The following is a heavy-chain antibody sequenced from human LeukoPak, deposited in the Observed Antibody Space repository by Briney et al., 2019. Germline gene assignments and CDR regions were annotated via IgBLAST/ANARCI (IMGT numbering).Heavy chain of an antibody. CDR1: GFGFNSFP. J-gene: IGHJ4*02. V-gene: IGHV3-30*04. CDR2: ISNDGNNK. D-gene: IGHD3-10*01. Sequence: GRSLRLSCAASGFGFNSFPMHWVRRAPGKGLGGVAVISNDGNNKYYPDSVKGRFTISRDNSNNTLSLQMNGLRVEDTAVYYCARPDDSESFYRANHYWGRGTLVTVS. CDR3: ARPDDSESFYRANHY.